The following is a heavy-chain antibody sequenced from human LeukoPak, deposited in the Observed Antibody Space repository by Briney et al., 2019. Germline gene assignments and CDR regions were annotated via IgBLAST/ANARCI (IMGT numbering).Heavy chain of an antibody. CDR2: IYSSGST. CDR1: GGSISSGGYY. J-gene: IGHJ5*02. D-gene: IGHD3-22*01. V-gene: IGHV4-31*03. CDR3: AKGSSGFYA. Sequence: TSETLSLTCTVSGGSISSGGYYWSWNRQHPGKGLEWIGDIYSSGSTYFNPSLRSRVTMSVDTSKNQFSLKLSSVTAADTAVYYCAKGSSGFYAWGQGTLVTVSS.